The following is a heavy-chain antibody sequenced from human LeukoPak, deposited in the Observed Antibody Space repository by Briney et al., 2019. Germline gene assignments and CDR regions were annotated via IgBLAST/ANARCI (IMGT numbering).Heavy chain of an antibody. CDR1: GYTLTELS. CDR3: ATSGSSGYYDYYGMDV. Sequence: ASVEVSCKVSGYTLTELSMHWVRQAPGKGLEWMGGFDPEDGETIYAQKFQGRVTMTEDTSTDTAYMELSSLRSEDTSVYYCATSGSSGYYDYYGMDVWGQGTTVTVSS. CDR2: FDPEDGET. D-gene: IGHD3-22*01. J-gene: IGHJ6*02. V-gene: IGHV1-24*01.